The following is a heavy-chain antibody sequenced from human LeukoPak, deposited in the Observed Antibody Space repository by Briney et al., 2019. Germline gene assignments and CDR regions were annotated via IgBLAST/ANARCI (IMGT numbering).Heavy chain of an antibody. CDR2: ISYDGSNK. D-gene: IGHD3-22*01. J-gene: IGHJ4*02. V-gene: IGHV3-30-3*01. Sequence: PGGSLRLSCAASGFTFSSYAMHWVRQAPGKGLEWVAVISYDGSNKYYADSVKGRFTISRDNSKNTLYLQMNSLRAEDTAVYYCARDLRVYYDSSGYYFYWGQGTLVTVSS. CDR3: ARDLRVYYDSSGYYFY. CDR1: GFTFSSYA.